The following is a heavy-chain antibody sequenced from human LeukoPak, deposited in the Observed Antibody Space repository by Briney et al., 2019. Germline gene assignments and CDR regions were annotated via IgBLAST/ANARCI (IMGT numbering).Heavy chain of an antibody. CDR3: ARAHSGAIFGVVIILAFDI. J-gene: IGHJ3*02. V-gene: IGHV3-9*01. D-gene: IGHD3-3*01. CDR1: GFTFDDYA. Sequence: GGSLRLSCAASGFTFDDYAMHWVRQAPGKGLEWVSGISWNSGSIGYADSVKGRFTISRDNAKNSLYLQMNSLRAEDTAVYYCARAHSGAIFGVVIILAFDIWGQGTMVTVSS. CDR2: ISWNSGSI.